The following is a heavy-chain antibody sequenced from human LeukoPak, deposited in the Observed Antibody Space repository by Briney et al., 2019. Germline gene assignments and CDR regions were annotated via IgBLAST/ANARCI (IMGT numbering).Heavy chain of an antibody. J-gene: IGHJ4*02. CDR3: ARELTADGYRSFDY. Sequence: ASVKVSCKASGYTYTRYGISWVRQAPGQGLEWMGWISAYNGNTNYAQKFQGRVTLTTDTSTTTAYMELRSLRSDDTAVYYCARELTADGYRSFDYWGQGTLVTVS. D-gene: IGHD5-24*01. CDR1: GYTYTRYG. CDR2: ISAYNGNT. V-gene: IGHV1-18*01.